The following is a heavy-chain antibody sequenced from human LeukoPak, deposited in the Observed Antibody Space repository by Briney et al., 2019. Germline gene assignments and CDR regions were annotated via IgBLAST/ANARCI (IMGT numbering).Heavy chain of an antibody. J-gene: IGHJ4*02. V-gene: IGHV1-58*01. D-gene: IGHD4-11*01. Sequence: SVKVCCKASGFTFTSSAVQWVRQARGQRLEWIGWIVVGSGNTNYAQKFQERVTITRDMSTSTAYMELSSLRSEDTAVYYCAAAVYDYSNLELRYYFDYWGQGTLVTVSS. CDR1: GFTFTSSA. CDR2: IVVGSGNT. CDR3: AAAVYDYSNLELRYYFDY.